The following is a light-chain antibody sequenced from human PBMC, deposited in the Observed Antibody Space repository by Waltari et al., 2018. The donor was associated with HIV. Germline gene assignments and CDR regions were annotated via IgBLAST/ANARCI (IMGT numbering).Light chain of an antibody. CDR2: GAS. V-gene: IGKV1-39*01. Sequence: DIEMTQSPSSLSASVGDRVAITCRSSEFINSYLHWYQLTPGKAPRLLVFGASTLHRGVPSRFSCSGSETDYTLTINNLQPEDFGTYFCQQTYNTPHTFGLGTRLEVK. CDR3: QQTYNTPHT. CDR1: EFINSY. J-gene: IGKJ5*01.